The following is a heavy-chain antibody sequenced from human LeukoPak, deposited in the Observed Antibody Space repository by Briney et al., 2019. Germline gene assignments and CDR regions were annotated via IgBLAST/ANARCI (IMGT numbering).Heavy chain of an antibody. CDR3: AKDRPPLDYGGPFDY. CDR1: GFTYSSYS. J-gene: IGHJ4*02. Sequence: GGSLRLSCAASGFTYSSYSMNWVRQAPGKGLEWVSAISGSGGSTYYADSVKGRFTICRDNSKNTLYLQMNSLRAEDTAVYYCAKDRPPLDYGGPFDYWGQGTLVTVSS. CDR2: ISGSGGST. V-gene: IGHV3-23*01. D-gene: IGHD4-23*01.